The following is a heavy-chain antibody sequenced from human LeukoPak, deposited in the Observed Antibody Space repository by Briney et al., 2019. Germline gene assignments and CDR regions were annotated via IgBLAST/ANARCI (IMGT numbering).Heavy chain of an antibody. Sequence: KSSETLSLTCTVSGGSISSYYWSWIRQPPGKGLEWIGYIYYSGSTNYNPSLKSRVTISVDTSKNQFSLKLSSVTAADTAVYYCARGTYSTKAAIDYWGQGTLVTVSS. CDR2: IYYSGST. CDR1: GGSISSYY. CDR3: ARGTYSTKAAIDY. V-gene: IGHV4-59*12. J-gene: IGHJ4*02. D-gene: IGHD4-11*01.